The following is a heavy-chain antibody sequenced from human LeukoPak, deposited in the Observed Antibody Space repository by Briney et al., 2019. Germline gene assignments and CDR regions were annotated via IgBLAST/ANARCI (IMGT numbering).Heavy chain of an antibody. CDR1: GYTFTSHD. CDR2: MNPNSGNT. Sequence: VASVKVSCKASGYTFTSHDINWVRQAAGQGLEWMGWMNPNSGNTGYAQKFQGRVTMTRNTSISTAFLELSSLRSEDTAVYYCARPPIKTRSGYEIDYWGQGTLVTVSS. CDR3: ARPPIKTRSGYEIDY. D-gene: IGHD3-10*01. J-gene: IGHJ4*02. V-gene: IGHV1-8*01.